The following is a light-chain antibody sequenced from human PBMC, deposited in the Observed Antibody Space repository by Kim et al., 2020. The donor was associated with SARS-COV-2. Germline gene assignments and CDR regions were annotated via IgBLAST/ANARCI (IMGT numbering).Light chain of an antibody. CDR2: RNS. CDR1: SPNNGSDY. Sequence: GQQVTIACSGSSPNNGSDYVYCYQQLTGTAPKLLIYRNSLRPAGVPDRFSGSKSGTSASLAISGLRSEDEAGYYCAAWDDSLSVVVFGGGTQLTVL. CDR3: AAWDDSLSVVV. V-gene: IGLV1-47*01. J-gene: IGLJ2*01.